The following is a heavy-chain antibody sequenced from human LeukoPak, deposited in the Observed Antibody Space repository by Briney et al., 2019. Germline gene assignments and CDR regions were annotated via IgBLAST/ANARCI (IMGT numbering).Heavy chain of an antibody. D-gene: IGHD6-19*01. CDR2: IYYSGST. CDR3: ARVGSGWSFDY. CDR1: GGXISSSSYY. Sequence: SETLSLTCTVSGGXISSSSYYWGWIRQPPGKGLEWIGSIYYSGSTYYNPSLKSRVTISVDTSKNQFSLKLSSVTAADTAVYYCARVGSGWSFDYWGQGTLVTVSS. J-gene: IGHJ4*02. V-gene: IGHV4-39*01.